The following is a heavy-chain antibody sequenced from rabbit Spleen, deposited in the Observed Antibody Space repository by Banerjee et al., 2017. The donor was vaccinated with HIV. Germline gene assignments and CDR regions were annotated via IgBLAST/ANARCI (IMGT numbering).Heavy chain of an antibody. J-gene: IGHJ4*01. CDR2: INAATGKP. D-gene: IGHD5-1*01. CDR3: ARDLVTVIGWNFGW. CDR1: GVSFSDKDV. Sequence: EQLEESGGGLVKPEGSLTLTCKASGVSFSDKDVMCWVRQAPGKGLEWIACINAATGKPVYATWAKGRFTISRPSSTTVTLRMTSLTAADTATYFYARDLVTVIGWNFGWWGPGTLVTVS. V-gene: IGHV1S45*01.